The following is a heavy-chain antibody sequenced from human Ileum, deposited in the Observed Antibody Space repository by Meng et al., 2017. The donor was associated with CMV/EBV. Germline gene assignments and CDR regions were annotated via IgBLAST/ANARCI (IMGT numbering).Heavy chain of an antibody. Sequence: SLQVSCKASGYTFTSYDINWLRQATGQGLEWMGWMNPNSGNTGYAQKFQGRVAMTRNTSKSTAYMGLTSLRSEDTAVYYCARGTRSPDYWGQGTLVTVSS. CDR2: MNPNSGNT. V-gene: IGHV1-8*01. CDR1: GYTFTSYD. CDR3: ARGTRSPDY. J-gene: IGHJ4*02. D-gene: IGHD1-26*01.